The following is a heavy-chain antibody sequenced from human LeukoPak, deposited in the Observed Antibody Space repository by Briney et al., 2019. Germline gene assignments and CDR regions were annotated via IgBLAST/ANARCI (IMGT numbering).Heavy chain of an antibody. D-gene: IGHD6-13*01. CDR3: ARLDSSSWSFDY. J-gene: IGHJ4*02. Sequence: ASVKVSCKASGYTFTSYGISWVRQAPGQGLERVGWISAYNGNTNYAQKLQGRVTITTDTSTSTAYMELRSLRSDDTAVYYCARLDSSSWSFDYWGQGTLVTVPS. V-gene: IGHV1-18*04. CDR2: ISAYNGNT. CDR1: GYTFTSYG.